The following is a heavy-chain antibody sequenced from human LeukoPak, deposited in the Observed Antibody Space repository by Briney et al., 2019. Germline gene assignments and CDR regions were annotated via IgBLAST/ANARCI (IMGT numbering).Heavy chain of an antibody. CDR2: IYHGDSDT. D-gene: IGHD5-12*01. CDR3: ARDYSGYDT. Sequence: GESLKISCKGSGYSFTAYWIAWVRQMPGKGLEWMGIIYHGDSDTTYSPSFQGQVTISADKSVSTAYLQWSSLKTSDSAMYYCARDYSGYDTWGQGTLVTVSA. V-gene: IGHV5-51*01. J-gene: IGHJ5*02. CDR1: GYSFTAYW.